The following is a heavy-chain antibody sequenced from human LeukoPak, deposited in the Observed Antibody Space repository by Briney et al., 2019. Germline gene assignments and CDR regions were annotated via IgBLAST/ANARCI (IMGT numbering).Heavy chain of an antibody. CDR2: IYYSGST. Sequence: PSETLSLTCTVSGGSISSYYWSWIRQPQGKGLVWIGYIYYSGSTNYNPSLKSRVTISVDTSKNQFSLKLSSVTAADTAVYYCARASRGYCSGGSCYSLYYYYYYMDVWGKGTTVTVSS. CDR1: GGSISSYY. CDR3: ARASRGYCSGGSCYSLYYYYYYMDV. J-gene: IGHJ6*03. V-gene: IGHV4-59*01. D-gene: IGHD2-15*01.